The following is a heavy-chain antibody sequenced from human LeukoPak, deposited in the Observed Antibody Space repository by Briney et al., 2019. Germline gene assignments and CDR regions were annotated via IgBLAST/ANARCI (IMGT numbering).Heavy chain of an antibody. CDR3: ASGPIGLRIVDC. CDR1: GFTFSSYS. D-gene: IGHD5-12*01. V-gene: IGHV3-21*01. Sequence: PGGSLRLSCAAYGFTFSSYSMDWVRQAPGKGLEWVSSISSSSSYIYYADSVKGRFTISRDNAKNSLYLQMNSQRAEDTAVYYCASGPIGLRIVDCWGQGTLVTVSS. J-gene: IGHJ4*02. CDR2: ISSSSSYI.